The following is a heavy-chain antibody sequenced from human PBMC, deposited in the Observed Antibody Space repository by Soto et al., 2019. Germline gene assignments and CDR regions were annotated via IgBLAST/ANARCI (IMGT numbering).Heavy chain of an antibody. CDR3: AKDLGYCSGGSCYPGY. V-gene: IGHV3-30*18. CDR2: ISYDGSNK. CDR1: GSTFSSYG. D-gene: IGHD2-15*01. Sequence: QVQLVESGGGVVQPGRSLRLSCAASGSTFSSYGMHWVRQAPGKGLEWVAVISYDGSNKYYADSVKGRFTISRDNSKNTLYLQMNSLRAEDTAVYYCAKDLGYCSGGSCYPGYWGQGTLVTVSS. J-gene: IGHJ4*02.